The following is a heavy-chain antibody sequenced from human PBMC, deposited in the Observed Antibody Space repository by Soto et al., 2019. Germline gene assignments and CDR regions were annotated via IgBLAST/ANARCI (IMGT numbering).Heavy chain of an antibody. Sequence: SVKVSCKASGGTFSSYAISWVRQASGQGLEWMGGIIPIFGTANYAQKFQGRVTITADESTSTAYMELSSLRSEDTAVYYCARVPRYSSSSYYYYGMDVWGQGTTVTSP. CDR1: GGTFSSYA. D-gene: IGHD6-6*01. CDR2: IIPIFGTA. V-gene: IGHV1-69*13. CDR3: ARVPRYSSSSYYYYGMDV. J-gene: IGHJ6*02.